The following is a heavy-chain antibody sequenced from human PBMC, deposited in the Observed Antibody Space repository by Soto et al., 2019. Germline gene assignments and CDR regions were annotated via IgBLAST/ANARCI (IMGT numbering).Heavy chain of an antibody. Sequence: ASVKVSCKASGYTFTSYAMHWVRQAPGQRLEWMGWINAGNGNTKYSQKFQGRVTITRDTSASTAYMELSSLRSEDTAVYYCAREGIVATIDYYYYMDVWGKGTTVTVSS. CDR2: INAGNGNT. CDR1: GYTFTSYA. V-gene: IGHV1-3*01. J-gene: IGHJ6*03. CDR3: AREGIVATIDYYYYMDV. D-gene: IGHD5-12*01.